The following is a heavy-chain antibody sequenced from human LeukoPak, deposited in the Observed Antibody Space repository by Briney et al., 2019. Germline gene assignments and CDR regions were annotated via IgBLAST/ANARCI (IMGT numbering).Heavy chain of an antibody. CDR3: ARSYSSSWYNWFDP. V-gene: IGHV4-59*01. CDR1: GGSIRSYY. Sequence: SETLSLTCTVSGGSIRSYYWSWIRQPPGKGLEWIGYINYSGSTNYNPSLKSRVTISVDTSKNQFSLKLSSVTAADTAVYYCARSYSSSWYNWFDPWGQGTLVTVSS. D-gene: IGHD6-13*01. J-gene: IGHJ5*02. CDR2: INYSGST.